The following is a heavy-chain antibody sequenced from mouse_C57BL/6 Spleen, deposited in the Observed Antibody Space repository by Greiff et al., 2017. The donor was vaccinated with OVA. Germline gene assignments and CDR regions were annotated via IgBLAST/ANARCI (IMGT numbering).Heavy chain of an antibody. D-gene: IGHD4-1*01. J-gene: IGHJ2*01. V-gene: IGHV1-52*01. Sequence: QVQLQQSGAELVRPGSSVKLSCKASGYTFTSYWMHWVKQRPIQGLEWIGNIDPSDSEPHYNQKFKDKATWTVDKSSSTAYMQLSSLTSEDSAVYYCAQGGLTGTDYWGQGTTLTVSS. CDR2: IDPSDSEP. CDR3: AQGGLTGTDY. CDR1: GYTFTSYW.